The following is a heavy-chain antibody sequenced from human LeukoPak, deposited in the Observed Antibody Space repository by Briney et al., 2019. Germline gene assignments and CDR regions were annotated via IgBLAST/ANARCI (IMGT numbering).Heavy chain of an antibody. CDR2: ISSSGSYI. Sequence: GGSLRLSCAPSRFTFSGYSMNWVRQAPGKGLEWVSSISSSGSYIYYADSVKGRFTISRDNAKNSLYLQMNSLRVEDTGVYYCASWGEGALDNWGQGTLVTVSS. J-gene: IGHJ4*02. CDR1: RFTFSGYS. V-gene: IGHV3-21*01. CDR3: ASWGEGALDN. D-gene: IGHD1-26*01.